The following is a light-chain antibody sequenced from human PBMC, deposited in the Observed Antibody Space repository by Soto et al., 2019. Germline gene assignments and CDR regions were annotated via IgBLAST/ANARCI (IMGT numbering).Light chain of an antibody. Sequence: ELVKQQSPATLSVSPGKRATLFCRARQRVSSNLAWYQQKRGQAPRLLIYGASIRATGIPARFSDSGSGTEFTLTISSLQSEDFAVYYYQQYNNLPITFGQGTGREIK. CDR3: QQYNNLPIT. CDR1: QRVSSN. V-gene: IGKV3D-15*01. J-gene: IGKJ5*01. CDR2: GAS.